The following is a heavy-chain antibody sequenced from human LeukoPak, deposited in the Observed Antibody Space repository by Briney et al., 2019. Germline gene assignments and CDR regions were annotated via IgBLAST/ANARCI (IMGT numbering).Heavy chain of an antibody. Sequence: GGSLRLSCAASGFDFADYWMTWVRQTPGKGLECVANIKKDGSEKYYLDSVRGRFTVSRDNAENSLYLQMNNLRAEDTAVYYCARDHEGDSYGFDYWGQGTLVTVSS. CDR2: IKKDGSEK. CDR1: GFDFADYW. V-gene: IGHV3-7*01. CDR3: ARDHEGDSYGFDY. D-gene: IGHD5-18*01. J-gene: IGHJ4*02.